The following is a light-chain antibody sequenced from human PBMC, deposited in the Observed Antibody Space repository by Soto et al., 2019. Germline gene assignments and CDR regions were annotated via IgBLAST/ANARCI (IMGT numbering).Light chain of an antibody. J-gene: IGLJ1*01. CDR2: RNN. CDR3: AAWDESLSGYV. Sequence: QSVLTQPPSASGTPGQRVTISCSGSSSNIGSNYVYWYQQLPGTAPKLLIYRNNQRPSGVPDRFSGSKSGTSASLAISGLRSEDEADYYCAAWDESLSGYVCGTGTKLTVL. V-gene: IGLV1-47*01. CDR1: SSNIGSNY.